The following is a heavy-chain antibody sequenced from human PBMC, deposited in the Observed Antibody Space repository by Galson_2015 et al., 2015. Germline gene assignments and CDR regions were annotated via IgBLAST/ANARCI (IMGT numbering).Heavy chain of an antibody. CDR3: ARHRSASTSGAFDI. CDR2: IYYSGIA. V-gene: IGHV4-39*01. Sequence: SEPLSLTCTVSGGSIASDINYWGWIRQPPGKGLEWIGSIYYSGIAFYNPSLKSRVTISIDTSKNQFSLKLTSVTAADTAVYYCARHRSASTSGAFDIWGQGTMVTVSS. CDR1: GGSIASDINY. J-gene: IGHJ3*02.